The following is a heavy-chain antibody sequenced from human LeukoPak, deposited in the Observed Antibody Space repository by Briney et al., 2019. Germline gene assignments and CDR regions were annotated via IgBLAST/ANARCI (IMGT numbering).Heavy chain of an antibody. J-gene: IGHJ4*02. CDR2: IYPRDGST. CDR1: GYTFTSNY. CDR3: ARDQEGFDY. V-gene: IGHV1-46*01. Sequence: ASVKVSCKASGYTFTSNYIHWVRQAPGQGLEWMGMIYPRDGSTSYAQKFQGRVTVTRDTSTSTVHMELSGLRSEDTAVYYCARDQEGFDYWGQGTLVTVST.